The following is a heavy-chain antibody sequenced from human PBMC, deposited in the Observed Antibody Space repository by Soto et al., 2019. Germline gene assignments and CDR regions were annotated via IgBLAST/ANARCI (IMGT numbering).Heavy chain of an antibody. J-gene: IGHJ5*02. Sequence: SETLSLTCTVSGGSISSYYWSWIRQPPGKGLEWIGYIYYSGSTNYNPSLKSRVTISVDTSKNQFSLKLSSVTAADTAVYYCARVKAAAGYNWFDPWGQGTLVTVSS. CDR3: ARVKAAAGYNWFDP. CDR1: GGSISSYY. D-gene: IGHD6-13*01. CDR2: IYYSGST. V-gene: IGHV4-59*01.